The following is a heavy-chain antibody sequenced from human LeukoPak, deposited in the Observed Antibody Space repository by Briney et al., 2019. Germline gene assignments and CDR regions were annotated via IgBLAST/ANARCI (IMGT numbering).Heavy chain of an antibody. CDR3: AGVHVTVGSFY. V-gene: IGHV3-30*02. Sequence: HAGGSLRLSCAASGLTFRGYGMHWVRQAPAKGLDWVTYIRYDGSNKYYADSVKGRFTISRDNSKNTLYLQMDSLTTEDTAVYYCAGVHVTVGSFYWGQGTLVTVSS. CDR2: IRYDGSNK. J-gene: IGHJ4*02. CDR1: GLTFRGYG. D-gene: IGHD3-10*01.